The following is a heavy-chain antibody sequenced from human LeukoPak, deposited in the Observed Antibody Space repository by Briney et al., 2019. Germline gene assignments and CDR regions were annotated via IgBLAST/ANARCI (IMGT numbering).Heavy chain of an antibody. J-gene: IGHJ4*02. V-gene: IGHV2-5*01. CDR1: GFSLSTSGVG. Sequence: SGPTLVKPTQTLTLTCTFSGFSLSTSGVGVGWIRQPPGKALEWLALIYWNDDKRYSPSLKSRLTITKDTSKNQVVLTMTNMDPVDTATYYCAHGSGKLRYFDWLLPPYYFDYWGQGTLVTVSS. D-gene: IGHD3-9*01. CDR2: IYWNDDK. CDR3: AHGSGKLRYFDWLLPPYYFDY.